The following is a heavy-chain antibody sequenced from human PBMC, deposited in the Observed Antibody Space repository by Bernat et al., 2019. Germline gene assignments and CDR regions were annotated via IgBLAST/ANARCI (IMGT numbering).Heavy chain of an antibody. CDR1: GYTFTGYY. V-gene: IGHV1-2*04. CDR2: INPNSGGT. D-gene: IGHD3-3*01. J-gene: IGHJ6*02. CDR3: ARDLSRYYDFWSGPDYGMDV. Sequence: QVQLVQSGAEVKKPGASVKVSCKASGYTFTGYYMHWMRQAPGQGLEWMGWINPNSGGTNYAQKFQGWVTMTRDTSISTAYMELSRLRSDDTAVYYCARDLSRYYDFWSGPDYGMDVWGQGTTVTVSS.